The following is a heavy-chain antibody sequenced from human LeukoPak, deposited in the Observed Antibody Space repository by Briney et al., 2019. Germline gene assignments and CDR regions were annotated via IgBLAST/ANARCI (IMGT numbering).Heavy chain of an antibody. V-gene: IGHV4-59*01. D-gene: IGHD6-19*01. J-gene: IGHJ6*03. CDR3: ARSGYSSGWYGRVYYYYYMDV. CDR2: IYYSGST. CDR1: GGSISSYY. Sequence: SETLSLTCTVSGGSISSYYWSWIRQPPGKGLEWIGYIYYSGSTNYNPSLKSRVTISVDTSKNQFSLKLSSVTAADTAVYYCARSGYSSGWYGRVYYYYYMDVWGKGTTVTISS.